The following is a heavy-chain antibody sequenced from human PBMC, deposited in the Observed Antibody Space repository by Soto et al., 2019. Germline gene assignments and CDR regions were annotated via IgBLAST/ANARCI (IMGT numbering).Heavy chain of an antibody. CDR3: AHRRYCSGTSCYTGIDP. CDR1: GFSLSTSGVG. J-gene: IGHJ5*02. Sequence: QITLKESGPTLVKPTQTLTLTCTFSGFSLSTSGVGVGWIRQPPGKALEWLALIYWNDDKHYSPSLKSRLTITKDTYKNQVVLRMIDIDPVDTATYYCAHRRYCSGTSCYTGIDPWGQGTLVTVSS. D-gene: IGHD2-2*02. V-gene: IGHV2-5*01. CDR2: IYWNDDK.